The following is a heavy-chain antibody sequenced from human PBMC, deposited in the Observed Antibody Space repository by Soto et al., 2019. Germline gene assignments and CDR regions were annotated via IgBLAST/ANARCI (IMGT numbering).Heavy chain of an antibody. Sequence: GASVKVSCKASGYTFTSYGISWVRQAPGQGLEWMGWISAYNGNTNYPQKLQGRVTMTTDTSTSTADMELRNLTSDDTAMYYCARDRRRITVAGTLDSWGLGTLVTVSS. CDR3: ARDRRRITVAGTLDS. CDR2: ISAYNGNT. D-gene: IGHD6-19*01. CDR1: GYTFTSYG. V-gene: IGHV1-18*04. J-gene: IGHJ4*02.